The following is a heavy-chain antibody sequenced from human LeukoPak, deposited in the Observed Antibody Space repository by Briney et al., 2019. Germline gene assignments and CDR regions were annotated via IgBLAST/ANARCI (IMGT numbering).Heavy chain of an antibody. CDR1: GGSISSYD. D-gene: IGHD3-10*01. CDR2: IYYSGST. V-gene: IGHV4-59*12. CDR3: ARGPFMVRGVIITSGVDP. Sequence: SETLSLTCTVSGGSISSYDWSWIRQPPGKGLEWIGYIYYSGSTNYNPSLKSRVTISVDTSKNQSSLKLSSVTAADKAVYYCARGPFMVRGVIITSGVDPWGQGTLVTVSS. J-gene: IGHJ5*02.